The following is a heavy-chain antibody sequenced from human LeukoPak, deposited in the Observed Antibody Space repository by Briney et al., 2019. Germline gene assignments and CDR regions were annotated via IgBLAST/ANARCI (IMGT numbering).Heavy chain of an antibody. CDR2: IYYSGSA. J-gene: IGHJ5*02. CDR3: ARDDGYSYGYRFDP. V-gene: IGHV4-59*01. D-gene: IGHD5-18*01. CDR1: GGSISNYY. Sequence: SETLSLTCTVSGGSISNYYWSWIRQPPGKGLEWIGYIYYSGSANYNPSLKSRVTISVDMSKNQFSLRLNSVTAADTAVYYCARDDGYSYGYRFDPWGQGTQVTVSS.